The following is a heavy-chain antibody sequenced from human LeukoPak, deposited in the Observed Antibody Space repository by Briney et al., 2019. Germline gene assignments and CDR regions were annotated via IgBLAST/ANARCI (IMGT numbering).Heavy chain of an antibody. CDR1: GGTFSSYA. CDR3: ARDSGCSGGSCYSEPLTGYYGMDV. Sequence: SVKVSCKASGGTFSSYAISWVRQAPGQGLEWMGGIIPIFGTANYAQKFQGRVTITADESTSTAYMELGSLRSEDTAVYYCARDSGCSGGSCYSEPLTGYYGMDVWGKGTTVTVSS. CDR2: IIPIFGTA. V-gene: IGHV1-69*13. D-gene: IGHD2-15*01. J-gene: IGHJ6*04.